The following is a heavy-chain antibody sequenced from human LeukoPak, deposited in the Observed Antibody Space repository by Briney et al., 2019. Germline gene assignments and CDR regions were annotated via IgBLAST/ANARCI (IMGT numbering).Heavy chain of an antibody. CDR3: ARARTTVTVRFDP. Sequence: SETLSLTCAVYGGSFSGYYWSWIRQPPGKGLEWIGEINHGGSTNYNPSLKSRVTISVDTSKNQFSLKLSSVTAADTAVYYCARARTTVTVRFDPWGQGTLVTVSS. D-gene: IGHD4-17*01. V-gene: IGHV4-34*01. CDR2: INHGGST. J-gene: IGHJ5*02. CDR1: GGSFSGYY.